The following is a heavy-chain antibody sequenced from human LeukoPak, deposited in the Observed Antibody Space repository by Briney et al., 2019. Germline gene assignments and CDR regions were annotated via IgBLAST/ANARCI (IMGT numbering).Heavy chain of an antibody. V-gene: IGHV3-23*01. Sequence: GGSLRLSCAASGFTFSSYAMSWVRQAPGKGLEWVSAISGSGGSTYYADSVKGRFTISRDNSMNTLYLQMNSLRAEDTAVYYCAKDLSWGKNTLMVGHPSHYWGQGTLVTVSS. J-gene: IGHJ4*02. CDR2: ISGSGGST. D-gene: IGHD3-16*01. CDR1: GFTFSSYA. CDR3: AKDLSWGKNTLMVGHPSHY.